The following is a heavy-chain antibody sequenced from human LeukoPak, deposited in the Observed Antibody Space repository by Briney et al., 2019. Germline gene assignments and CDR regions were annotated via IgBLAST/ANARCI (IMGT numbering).Heavy chain of an antibody. J-gene: IGHJ4*02. CDR2: ISDRGGST. CDR1: GLPFSRYA. CDR3: AKDGSYGVVPAAPRFFGY. Sequence: GGPLRLSCAASGLPFSRYAKRWGRPPPGKRLEWVSAISDRGGSTYYAVSVKGRFTISRDNSKNTLYLQMSSLRAEDTAVYYCAKDGSYGVVPAAPRFFGYWGEGALVSVSS. V-gene: IGHV3-23*01. D-gene: IGHD2-2*01.